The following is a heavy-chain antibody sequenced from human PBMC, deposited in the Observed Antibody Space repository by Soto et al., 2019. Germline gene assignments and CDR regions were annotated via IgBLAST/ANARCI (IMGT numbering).Heavy chain of an antibody. Sequence: GGSLRLSCAASGFTFDDYAMHWVRQAPGKGLEWVSGISWNSGSIGYADSVKGRFTISRDNAKNSLYLQMNSLRAEDTALYYCAKDIERLGYYYYGMDVWGQRTTVTVSS. J-gene: IGHJ6*02. CDR1: GFTFDDYA. V-gene: IGHV3-9*01. D-gene: IGHD1-1*01. CDR2: ISWNSGSI. CDR3: AKDIERLGYYYYGMDV.